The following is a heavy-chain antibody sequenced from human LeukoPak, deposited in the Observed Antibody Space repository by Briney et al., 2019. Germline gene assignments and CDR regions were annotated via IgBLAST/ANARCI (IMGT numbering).Heavy chain of an antibody. D-gene: IGHD6-13*01. Sequence: GASVKVSCKASGGTFSSYAISWVRQAPGQGLEWMGGIIPIFGTANYAQKFQGRVTITTDESTSTAYMELSSLRSEDTAVYYCARGRRAAAGPDYYYYMDVWGKGTTVTVSS. V-gene: IGHV1-69*05. J-gene: IGHJ6*03. CDR3: ARGRRAAAGPDYYYYMDV. CDR1: GGTFSSYA. CDR2: IIPIFGTA.